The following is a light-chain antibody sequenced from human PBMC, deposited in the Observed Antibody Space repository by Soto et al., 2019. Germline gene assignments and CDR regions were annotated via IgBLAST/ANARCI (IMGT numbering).Light chain of an antibody. CDR2: EVT. CDR3: SSYTSSTTLVV. J-gene: IGLJ2*01. Sequence: QSALTQPASVSGSPGQSITISCSGTSGDVGSYNLVSWYQQHPGKAPKLMIYEVTNRPSGVSNRFSGSKSGNTASLTISGLQAEDEADYYCSSYTSSTTLVVFGGGTKLTVL. CDR1: SGDVGSYNL. V-gene: IGLV2-14*02.